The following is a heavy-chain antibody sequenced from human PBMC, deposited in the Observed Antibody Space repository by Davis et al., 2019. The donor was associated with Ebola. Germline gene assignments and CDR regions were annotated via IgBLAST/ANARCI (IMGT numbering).Heavy chain of an antibody. J-gene: IGHJ4*02. CDR3: ARGVRSSGWYYY. Sequence: MPSETLSLTCAVYGGSFSGYYWSWIRQPPGKGLEWIGEINHSGSTNYNPSLKSRVTISVDTSKNQFSLKLSSVTAADTAVYYCARGVRSSGWYYYWGQGTLVTVSS. D-gene: IGHD6-19*01. CDR2: INHSGST. CDR1: GGSFSGYY. V-gene: IGHV4-34*01.